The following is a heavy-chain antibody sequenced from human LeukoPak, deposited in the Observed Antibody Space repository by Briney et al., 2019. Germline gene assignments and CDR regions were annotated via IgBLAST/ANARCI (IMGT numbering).Heavy chain of an antibody. D-gene: IGHD3-3*01. J-gene: IGHJ6*02. V-gene: IGHV3-74*01. CDR3: AGASYLPYDFWSGYYLYYYYYGMDV. CDR1: GFTFSSYW. Sequence: PGGSLRLSCAASGFTFSSYWMHWVRQAPGKGLVWVSRINSDGSSTSYADSVKGRFTISRDNAKNTPYLQMNSLRAEDTAVYYCAGASYLPYDFWSGYYLYYYYYGMDVWGQGTTVTVSS. CDR2: INSDGSST.